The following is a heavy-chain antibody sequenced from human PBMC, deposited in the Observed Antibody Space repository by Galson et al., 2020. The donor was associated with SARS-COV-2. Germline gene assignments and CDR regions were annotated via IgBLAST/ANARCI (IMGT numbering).Heavy chain of an antibody. Sequence: SETLSLTCAVSGGFIASGDYAWSWMRQPPGKGLEWIGYIYNSGSTYYNPSLTSGVTISLDTSKNQFSLKLSSVTAADTAVYYCARIGYYDYLTGSNNWFDPWGQGILVTVSS. D-gene: IGHD3-9*01. CDR1: GGFIASGDYA. CDR2: IYNSGST. CDR3: ARIGYYDYLTGSNNWFDP. V-gene: IGHV4-30-4*07. J-gene: IGHJ5*02.